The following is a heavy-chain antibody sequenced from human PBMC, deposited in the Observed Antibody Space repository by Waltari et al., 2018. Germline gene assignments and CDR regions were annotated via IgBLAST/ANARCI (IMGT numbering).Heavy chain of an antibody. CDR3: ARLVAFGGVIGGGYFDY. CDR1: GYSISSGYY. CDR2: IYHSGIT. Sequence: QVQLQESGPGLVKPSETLSLTCTVSGYSISSGYYWGWIRQPPGKGLGWLGSIYHSGITYSNPALKSRVTISVATSKNQFSLKLSSVTAADTAVYYCARLVAFGGVIGGGYFDYWGQGTLVTVSS. J-gene: IGHJ4*02. D-gene: IGHD3-16*02. V-gene: IGHV4-38-2*02.